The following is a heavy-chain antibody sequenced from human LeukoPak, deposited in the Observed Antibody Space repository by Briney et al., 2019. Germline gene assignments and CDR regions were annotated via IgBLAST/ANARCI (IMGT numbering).Heavy chain of an antibody. CDR2: INPSGGST. V-gene: IGHV1-46*01. CDR3: ARDACSSRICSAGGNWFDP. Sequence: GASVKVSCKASGYTFTSYYMHWVRQAPGLGLEWMGIINPSGGSTNYAQKFQGRVTMTRDTSTSTVYMELSSLRSEDTAVYHCARDACSSRICSAGGNWFDPWGQGTLVTVSS. D-gene: IGHD2-2*01. J-gene: IGHJ5*02. CDR1: GYTFTSYY.